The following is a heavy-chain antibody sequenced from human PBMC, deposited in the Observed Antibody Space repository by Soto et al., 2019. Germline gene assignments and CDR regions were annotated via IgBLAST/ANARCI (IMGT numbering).Heavy chain of an antibody. D-gene: IGHD6-13*01. V-gene: IGHV4-4*07. CDR2: IYTSGST. Sequence: PSETMSLTCTVSGGSISSYYWSWIRQPAGKGLEWIGRIYTSGSTNYNPSLKSRVTMSVDTSKNQFSLKLSSVTAADTAVYYCARDFPGSWAVGNRFDRRGQGTRVTVSA. CDR3: ARDFPGSWAVGNRFDR. CDR1: GGSISSYY. J-gene: IGHJ5*02.